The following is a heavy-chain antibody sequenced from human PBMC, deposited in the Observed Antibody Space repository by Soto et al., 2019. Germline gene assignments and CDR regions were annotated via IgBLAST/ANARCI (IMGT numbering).Heavy chain of an antibody. J-gene: IGHJ5*02. D-gene: IGHD6-19*01. CDR2: IIPIFGTA. V-gene: IGHV1-69*01. Sequence: QVQLVQSGAEVKKPGSSVKVSCKASGGTFSSYAISWVRQAPGQGLEWMGGIIPIFGTANYAQKFQGRVTITADESTSTAYMELRSLRSEDTAVYYCARDTSGSSGWSGPWAFDPWGQGTLVTVSS. CDR3: ARDTSGSSGWSGPWAFDP. CDR1: GGTFSSYA.